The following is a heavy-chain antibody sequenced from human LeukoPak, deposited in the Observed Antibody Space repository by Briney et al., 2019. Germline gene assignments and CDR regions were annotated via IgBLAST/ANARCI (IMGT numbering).Heavy chain of an antibody. J-gene: IGHJ4*02. D-gene: IGHD3-10*01. Sequence: QPGGSLRLSCAASGFIFGNYHMSWVRQAPGKGLEWVSRISGVTTSTYYADSVKGRFTISRDNSKNTLYLHMNSLRAEDTALYYCAKPIATIREDPFDSWGQGTLVTVSS. CDR2: ISGVTTST. CDR3: AKPIATIREDPFDS. V-gene: IGHV3-23*01. CDR1: GFIFGNYH.